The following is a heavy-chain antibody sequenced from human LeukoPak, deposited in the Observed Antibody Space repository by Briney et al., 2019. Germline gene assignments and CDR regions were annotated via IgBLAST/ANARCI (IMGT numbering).Heavy chain of an antibody. CDR2: ISYDGSNK. V-gene: IGHV3-30*18. D-gene: IGHD6-13*01. Sequence: TGGSLRLSCAASGFTFSSYGMHWVRQAPGKGLEWVAGISYDGSNKYYADSVKGRFTISRDNSKNTLYLQLNSLRAEDTAVYYCAKDRDSSSWYYFDYWGQGTLVTVSS. CDR3: AKDRDSSSWYYFDY. CDR1: GFTFSSYG. J-gene: IGHJ4*02.